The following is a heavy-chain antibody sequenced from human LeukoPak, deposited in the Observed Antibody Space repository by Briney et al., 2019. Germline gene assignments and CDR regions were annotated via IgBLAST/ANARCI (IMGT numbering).Heavy chain of an antibody. CDR1: GFTFSSYG. D-gene: IGHD3-9*01. CDR2: ISYDGSNK. V-gene: IGHV3-30*18. J-gene: IGHJ4*02. Sequence: TGGSLRLSCAASGFTFSSYGMHWVRQAPGKGLEWVAVISYDGSNKYYADSVKGRFTISRDNSKNTLYLQMNSLRAEDTAVYYCAKDGVQRGPGYYPFFDYWGQGTLVTVSS. CDR3: AKDGVQRGPGYYPFFDY.